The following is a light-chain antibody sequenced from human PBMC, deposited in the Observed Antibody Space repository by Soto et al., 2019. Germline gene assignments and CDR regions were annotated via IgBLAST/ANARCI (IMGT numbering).Light chain of an antibody. Sequence: QSALTQPRSVSGSPGQSVTISCTGTSSDVGDYNHVSWYQQHPGKAPKLLIYAVNMRPSGVPDRFSGSKSGNTASLTISGLQAEDEADYSCCSYAGSYTWVFGGGTKLTVL. CDR3: CSYAGSYTWV. V-gene: IGLV2-11*01. J-gene: IGLJ3*02. CDR1: SSDVGDYNH. CDR2: AVN.